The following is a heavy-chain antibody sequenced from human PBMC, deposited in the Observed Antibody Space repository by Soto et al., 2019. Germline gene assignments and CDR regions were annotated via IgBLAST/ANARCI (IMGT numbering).Heavy chain of an antibody. J-gene: IGHJ6*02. D-gene: IGHD5-18*01. V-gene: IGHV3-30*18. Sequence: GGSLRLSCAASGFTFSSYAMSWVRQAPGKGLEWVAVISYDGSNKYYADSVKGRFTISRDNSKNTLYLQMNSLRAEDTAVYYCAKSVDTAMVTFPYYYHGMDVWGQGTTVTVSS. CDR1: GFTFSSYA. CDR2: ISYDGSNK. CDR3: AKSVDTAMVTFPYYYHGMDV.